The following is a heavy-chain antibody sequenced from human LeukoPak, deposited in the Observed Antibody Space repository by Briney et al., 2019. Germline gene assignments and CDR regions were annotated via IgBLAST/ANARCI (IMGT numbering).Heavy chain of an antibody. CDR1: GFTFSDSA. V-gene: IGHV3-73*01. CDR2: IRTKRNNYAT. J-gene: IGHJ4*02. Sequence: GGSLRLSCAASGFTFSDSAMHWVRQASGKGLEWVGRIRTKRNNYATAYAASVRGRFTISRDDSKNAAFLQMSSLKTEDTAVYYCTGRDDYGDYWGQGIVVTVSS. CDR3: TGRDDYGDY.